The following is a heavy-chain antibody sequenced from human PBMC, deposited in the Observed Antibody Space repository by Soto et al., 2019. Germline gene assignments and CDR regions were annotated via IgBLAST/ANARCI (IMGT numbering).Heavy chain of an antibody. CDR2: INPNSGGT. Sequence: ASVKVSCKASGYTFTGYYMHWVRQAPGQGLEWMGWINPNSGGTNYAQKFQGWVTMTRDTSISTAYMELSRLRSDDTAVYYCARARNWGSYYYYMDVWGKGTTVTVSS. D-gene: IGHD7-27*01. V-gene: IGHV1-2*04. CDR3: ARARNWGSYYYYMDV. J-gene: IGHJ6*03. CDR1: GYTFTGYY.